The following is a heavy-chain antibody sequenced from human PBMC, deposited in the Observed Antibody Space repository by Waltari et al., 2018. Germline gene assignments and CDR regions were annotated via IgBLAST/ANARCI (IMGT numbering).Heavy chain of an antibody. D-gene: IGHD3-3*01. CDR2: ISSSSSYI. CDR1: GFTFSSYS. V-gene: IGHV3-21*01. Sequence: EVQLVESGGGLVKPGGSLRLSCAASGFTFSSYSMNWVRQAPGKGLEWVSSISSSSSYIYYADSVKGRVTISRDNAKNSLYLQMNSLRAEDTAVYYCARDGRPRFLEWSDYYYYYMDVWGKGTTVTVSS. CDR3: ARDGRPRFLEWSDYYYYYMDV. J-gene: IGHJ6*03.